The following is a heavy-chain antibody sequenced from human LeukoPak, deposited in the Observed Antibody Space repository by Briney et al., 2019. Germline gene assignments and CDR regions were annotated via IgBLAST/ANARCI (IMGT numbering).Heavy chain of an antibody. CDR1: GASISAFH. J-gene: IGHJ4*02. CDR2: IYSSGST. Sequence: SETLSLTCTVSGASISAFHWTWFRQPAGKGLEWIGLIYSSGSTLFNPSLKSRVAMSVDLTKNQLSLKLTSVTAAGTAMYYCARKDGDYWGRGTLVTVSS. V-gene: IGHV4-4*07. CDR3: ARKDGDY.